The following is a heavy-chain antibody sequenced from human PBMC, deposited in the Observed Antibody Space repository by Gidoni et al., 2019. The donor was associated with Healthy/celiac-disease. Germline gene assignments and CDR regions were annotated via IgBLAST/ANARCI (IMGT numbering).Heavy chain of an antibody. Sequence: EVQLVESGGGLVQPGGSLRLSCAASGFTFSSYEMNWVRQAPGKGLEWVSYISSSGSTIYDADSVKGRFTISRDNAKNSLYLKMNSLRAEDTAVYYCAGDGDYGRGYWGQGTLVTVSS. J-gene: IGHJ4*02. V-gene: IGHV3-48*03. CDR3: AGDGDYGRGY. CDR2: ISSSGSTI. CDR1: GFTFSSYE. D-gene: IGHD4-17*01.